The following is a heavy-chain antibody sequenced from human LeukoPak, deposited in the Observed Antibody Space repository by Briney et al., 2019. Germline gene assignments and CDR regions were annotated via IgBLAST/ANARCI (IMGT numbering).Heavy chain of an antibody. D-gene: IGHD6-13*01. CDR2: ISWDGGST. Sequence: PGGSLRLSCAASGFTFDDYTMHWVRRAPGKGLEWVSLISWDGGSTYYADSVKGRFTISRDNSKNSLYLQMNSLRTEDTALYYCAKDTRALAQQLVLDYWGQGTLVTVSS. V-gene: IGHV3-43*01. CDR1: GFTFDDYT. J-gene: IGHJ4*02. CDR3: AKDTRALAQQLVLDY.